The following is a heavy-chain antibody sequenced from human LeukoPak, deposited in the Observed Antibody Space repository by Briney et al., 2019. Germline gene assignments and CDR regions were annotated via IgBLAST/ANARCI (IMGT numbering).Heavy chain of an antibody. Sequence: ASVKVSCKASGYTFTNYGISWVRQAPGQGLEWMGWISGYNGNTKYAQNLQGRVTMTTDTSTSTAYMELRSLRSDDTAVYYCARDGHRRYHYDSSGREDAFDIWGQGTMVTVPS. V-gene: IGHV1-18*01. CDR3: ARDGHRRYHYDSSGREDAFDI. J-gene: IGHJ3*02. CDR2: ISGYNGNT. D-gene: IGHD3-22*01. CDR1: GYTFTNYG.